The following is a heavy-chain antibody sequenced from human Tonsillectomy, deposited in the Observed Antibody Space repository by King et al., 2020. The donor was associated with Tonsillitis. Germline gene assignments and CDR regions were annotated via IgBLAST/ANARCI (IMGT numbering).Heavy chain of an antibody. D-gene: IGHD6-25*01. V-gene: IGHV3-7*01. CDR3: VKGGGSGWPFAS. CDR1: GFIFNSHW. J-gene: IGHJ4*02. Sequence: VQLVESGGGLVQPGGSLRLSCAASGFIFNSHWMSWVRQAPGKGLEGVANINLDGTEKIYVGSGEGRLTINRDNAQNSLYLQMNSLRVEDRGVYYCVKGGGSGWPFASWGQGTLVTVSS. CDR2: INLDGTEK.